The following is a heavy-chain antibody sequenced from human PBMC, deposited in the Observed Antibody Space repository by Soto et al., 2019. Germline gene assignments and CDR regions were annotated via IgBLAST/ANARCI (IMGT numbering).Heavy chain of an antibody. J-gene: IGHJ6*03. CDR1: GDSFNDYY. CDR3: ARGSGGSTATLDCYYFYMYV. CDR2: INPNGGVT. D-gene: IGHD1-26*01. Sequence: QVQLVQSGAEVRKPGASVTVSCRSSGDSFNDYYIHWVRQAPGQGFEWMGWINPNGGVTKYAQKFQGGVSMTRDTSIRTVYVGRRRRRSDDTAVYYCARGSGGSTATLDCYYFYMYVWGTGTTVTVSS. V-gene: IGHV1-2*02.